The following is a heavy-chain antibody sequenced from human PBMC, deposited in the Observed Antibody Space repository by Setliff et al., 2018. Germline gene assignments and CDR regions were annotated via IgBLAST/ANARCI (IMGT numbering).Heavy chain of an antibody. Sequence: SETLSLTCAVYGGSFSGYYWSWIRQPPGKRLEWIGEIIHSGSTNYNPSLKSRVTISMDTSKNQFSLKLSSVTAADTAVYYCARGEGGSWYALRPLEGLNDYWGQGTLVTVSS. CDR1: GGSFSGYY. V-gene: IGHV4-34*01. D-gene: IGHD2-15*01. CDR2: IIHSGST. CDR3: ARGEGGSWYALRPLEGLNDY. J-gene: IGHJ4*02.